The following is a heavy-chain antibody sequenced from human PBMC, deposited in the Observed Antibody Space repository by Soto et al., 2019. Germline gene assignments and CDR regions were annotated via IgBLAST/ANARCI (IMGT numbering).Heavy chain of an antibody. CDR2: ITGSGGTT. D-gene: IGHD6-13*01. CDR3: AKPYSNSWYYFHY. J-gene: IGHJ4*02. V-gene: IGHV3-23*01. CDR1: GFTFSTYA. Sequence: PGGSLRLSCAASGFTFSTYAMSWVRQAPGKGLEWVSAITGSGGTTYYADSVKGRFTISRDNSKNTLYLQMNSLRAEDTALYSCAKPYSNSWYYFHYWGQGTLVTVSS.